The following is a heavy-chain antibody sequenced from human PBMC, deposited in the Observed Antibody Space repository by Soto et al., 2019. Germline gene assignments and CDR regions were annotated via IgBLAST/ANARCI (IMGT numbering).Heavy chain of an antibody. V-gene: IGHV3-23*01. D-gene: IGHD5-12*01. J-gene: IGHJ4*02. Sequence: EVQLLESGGDLVQPGGSLRLSCVASGFTFSNDDLSWVRQASGKGLEWVSAITAGGFNTYYADSVKGRFTISRDNSKNTLYLQMNSLRAEATAVYYCAKNIGGFSGYANFDYWGQGTLVTVSS. CDR2: ITAGGFNT. CDR3: AKNIGGFSGYANFDY. CDR1: GFTFSNDD.